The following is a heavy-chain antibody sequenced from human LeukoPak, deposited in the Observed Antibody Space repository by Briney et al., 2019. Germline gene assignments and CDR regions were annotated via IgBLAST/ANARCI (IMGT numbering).Heavy chain of an antibody. V-gene: IGHV1-3*03. CDR2: INADTGNT. J-gene: IGHJ4*02. Sequence: ASVKVSCKASGYTFTTYTMHWVRQAPGQRLEWMGWINADTGNTKCSQEFQGRLTITRDTSASTVYMDLSSLKSEDMAVYYCARRYDFWSGYPPPLDYWGQGTLVTVSS. CDR1: GYTFTTYT. CDR3: ARRYDFWSGYPPPLDY. D-gene: IGHD3-3*01.